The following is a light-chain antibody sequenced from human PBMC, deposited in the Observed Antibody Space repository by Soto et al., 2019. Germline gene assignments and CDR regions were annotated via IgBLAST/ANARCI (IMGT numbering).Light chain of an antibody. V-gene: IGKV1-5*03. Sequence: IQMTRSRSPLSAFVGDRVTITCLASQRISSWLAWYQQKPGKAPKLLIYKASTLKSGVPSRFSGSGSGTEFTLTISSLQPDDFATYYCQHYNSYSEAFGQGTKVDIK. CDR2: KAS. CDR3: QHYNSYSEA. J-gene: IGKJ1*01. CDR1: QRISSW.